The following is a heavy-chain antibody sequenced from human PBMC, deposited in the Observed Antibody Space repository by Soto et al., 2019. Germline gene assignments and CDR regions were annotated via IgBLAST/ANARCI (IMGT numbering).Heavy chain of an antibody. D-gene: IGHD3-9*01. CDR3: AKFRGLRYFDWLSDPDY. Sequence: GGSLRLSCAASGFTFSSYAMSWVRQAPGKGLEWVSAISGSGGSTYYADSVKGRFTIPRDNSKNTLYLQMNSLRAEDTAVYYCAKFRGLRYFDWLSDPDYWGQGTLVTVSS. J-gene: IGHJ4*02. V-gene: IGHV3-23*01. CDR1: GFTFSSYA. CDR2: ISGSGGST.